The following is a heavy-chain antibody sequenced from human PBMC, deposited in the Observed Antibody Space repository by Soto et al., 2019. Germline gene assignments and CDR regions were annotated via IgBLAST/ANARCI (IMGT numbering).Heavy chain of an antibody. CDR3: ASFQYGKGSPDY. CDR1: GYTFTRHG. CDR2: ISTYNGNA. J-gene: IGHJ4*02. Sequence: QVQLVQSGAEVKKPGASVKVSCKVFGYTFTRHGISWVRQAPGQGLEWMGWISTYNGNANYAEMVQGRVTLTTDTSTSTASMEMRSLRSDDTAVYYCASFQYGKGSPDYWGQGTLVTVSS. V-gene: IGHV1-18*04. D-gene: IGHD3-10*01.